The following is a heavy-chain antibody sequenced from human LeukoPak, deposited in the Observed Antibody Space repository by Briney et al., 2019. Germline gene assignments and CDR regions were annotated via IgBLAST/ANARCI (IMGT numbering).Heavy chain of an antibody. CDR1: GGSISSYY. Sequence: SETLSLTCTVSGGSISSYYWSWIRQPPGKGLEWIGYIYYSGSTNYNPSLKSRVTISVDTSKNQFSLKLSSVTAADTAVYYCASFYGDRAFFGTYMDVWGKGTTVTVSS. J-gene: IGHJ6*03. V-gene: IGHV4-59*01. CDR2: IYYSGST. D-gene: IGHD4-17*01. CDR3: ASFYGDRAFFGTYMDV.